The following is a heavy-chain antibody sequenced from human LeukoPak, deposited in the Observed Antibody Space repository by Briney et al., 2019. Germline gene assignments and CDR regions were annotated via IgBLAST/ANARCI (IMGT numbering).Heavy chain of an antibody. D-gene: IGHD5-12*01. J-gene: IGHJ5*02. CDR1: GFTFSSYS. CDR2: ISSSSSTI. Sequence: GGSLRLSCAASGFTFSSYSMNWVRQAPGKGLEWVSYISSSSSTIYYADSVKGRFTISRDNAKNSLYLQMNSLRAEDTAVYYCARDRGGYDLYNWFDPWGQGTLVTVSS. CDR3: ARDRGGYDLYNWFDP. V-gene: IGHV3-48*04.